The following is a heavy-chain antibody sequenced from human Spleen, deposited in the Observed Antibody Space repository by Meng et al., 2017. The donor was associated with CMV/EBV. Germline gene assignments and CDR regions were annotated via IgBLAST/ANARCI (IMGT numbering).Heavy chain of an antibody. CDR3: ARGALRFFGN. CDR2: IHDSGTT. V-gene: IGHV4-34*01. D-gene: IGHD3-3*01. Sequence: SQTLSLTCAVYGGSFSGYYWTWIRQPPGKRLEWIGTIHDSGTTNYNPSLKSRITMSVDTSKNQFSLKLNSVTAADTAVYFCARGALRFFGNWGQGTLVTVSS. CDR1: GGSFSGYY. J-gene: IGHJ4*02.